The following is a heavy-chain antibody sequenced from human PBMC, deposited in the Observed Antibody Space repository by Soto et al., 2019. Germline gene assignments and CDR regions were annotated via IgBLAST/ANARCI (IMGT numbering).Heavy chain of an antibody. V-gene: IGHV3-21*01. CDR2: ISGSGNYT. J-gene: IGHJ4*02. Sequence: GALRLSCAASGFTFSTYSMNWVRQAPGKGLEWVSSISGSGNYTHYADFLRGRFTISRDNAKTSLYLQMNSLRAEDTAVYYCAREGINNYNEYYFDSWGQGTVVTVSS. CDR3: AREGINNYNEYYFDS. D-gene: IGHD4-4*01. CDR1: GFTFSTYS.